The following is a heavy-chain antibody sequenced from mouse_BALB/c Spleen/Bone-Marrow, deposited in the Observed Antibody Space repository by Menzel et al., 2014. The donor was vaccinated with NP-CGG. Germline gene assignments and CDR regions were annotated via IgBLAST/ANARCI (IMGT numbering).Heavy chain of an antibody. J-gene: IGHJ2*01. V-gene: IGHV5-17*02. CDR2: ISSGSSNI. CDR3: TRGGNWDDFDY. CDR1: GFTFSSFG. Sequence: EVKVVESGRGLVQPGGSRKLSCAASGFTFSSFGMHWVRQAPEKGLEWVAYISSGSSNIYYADTVKGRFTISRDNPKNTLFLQMTSLRSEDTAMYYCTRGGNWDDFDYWGQGTTLTVSS. D-gene: IGHD4-1*01.